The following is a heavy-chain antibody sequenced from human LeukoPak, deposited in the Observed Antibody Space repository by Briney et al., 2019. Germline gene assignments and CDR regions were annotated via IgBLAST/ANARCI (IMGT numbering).Heavy chain of an antibody. D-gene: IGHD6-13*01. CDR3: ARALLGSWYTPPSYYYYYGMDV. Sequence: ASVKVSCKASGYTFTNYGFSWVRQAPGQGLEWMGWISAYNGYTDYAQKFQFRVTMTTDTSTSTAYMELRSLRSDDTAVYYCARALLGSWYTPPSYYYYYGMDVWGQGTTVTVSS. J-gene: IGHJ6*02. CDR2: ISAYNGYT. V-gene: IGHV1-18*01. CDR1: GYTFTNYG.